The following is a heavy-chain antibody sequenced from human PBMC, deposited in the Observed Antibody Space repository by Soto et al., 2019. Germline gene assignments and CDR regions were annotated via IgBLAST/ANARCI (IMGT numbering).Heavy chain of an antibody. V-gene: IGHV1-69*13. CDR2: IIPIFGTA. CDR3: ARGGVGAIFDI. CDR1: GGTFSSYA. D-gene: IGHD1-26*01. Sequence: ASVKVSCKASGGTFSSYAISWVRQAPGQGLEWMGGIIPIFGTANYAQKFQGRVTITADESTSTAYMELSSLRSEETAVYYCARGGVGAIFDIWGQGTMVTVSS. J-gene: IGHJ3*02.